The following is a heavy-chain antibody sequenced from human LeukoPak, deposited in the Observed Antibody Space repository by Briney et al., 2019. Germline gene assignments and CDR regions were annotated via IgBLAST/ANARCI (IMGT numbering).Heavy chain of an antibody. CDR2: IKQDGSEK. CDR1: GFTFSNYW. CDR3: ARDRYSGSPDY. D-gene: IGHD1-26*01. J-gene: IGHJ4*02. Sequence: GGSLRLSCAASGFTFSNYWMSWVRQAPGKGLEWVANIKQDGSEKYYVDPVKGRFTISRDNANNSLSLQMSSLRAEDTAVYYCARDRYSGSPDYWGQGTLVTVSS. V-gene: IGHV3-7*04.